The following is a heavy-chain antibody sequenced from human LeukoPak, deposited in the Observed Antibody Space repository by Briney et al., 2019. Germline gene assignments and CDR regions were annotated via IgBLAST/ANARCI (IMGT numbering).Heavy chain of an antibody. V-gene: IGHV6-1*01. CDR1: GDSVSSKSAT. Sequence: SQTLSLTCAISGDSVSSKSATWNWIRQSPSRGLEWLGRTYYRSKWYNDYAVSVKSRISINPDTSKNQFSLQLNSVTPEDTAVYYCARDPDPFSRLSVFDIWGQGTMVTVSS. CDR3: ARDPDPFSRLSVFDI. CDR2: TYYRSKWYN. J-gene: IGHJ3*02.